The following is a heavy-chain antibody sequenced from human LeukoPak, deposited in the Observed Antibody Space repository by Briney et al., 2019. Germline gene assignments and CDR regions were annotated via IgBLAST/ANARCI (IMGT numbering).Heavy chain of an antibody. Sequence: SETLSLTCTVSGGSISSYYWSWIRQPPGKGLEWIGYIYYSGSTNYNPSLKSRVTISVDTSKNQFSLKLSSVTAADTAVYYCAIRPGRYCSSTSCYDDYWGQGTLVTVSS. D-gene: IGHD2-2*01. CDR3: AIRPGRYCSSTSCYDDY. J-gene: IGHJ4*02. V-gene: IGHV4-59*01. CDR2: IYYSGST. CDR1: GGSISSYY.